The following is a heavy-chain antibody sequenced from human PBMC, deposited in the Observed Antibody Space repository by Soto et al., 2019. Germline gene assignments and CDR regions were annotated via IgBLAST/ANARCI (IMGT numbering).Heavy chain of an antibody. CDR2: IYYNGST. CDR3: ARLTDCGGDCPLFDY. J-gene: IGHJ4*02. CDR1: GGSISGYY. Sequence: PSETLSLTCTVSGGSISGYYWSWIRQPPGKGLEWIDYIYYNGSTNYNPSLKSRVTISVDTSKNQFSLKPSSVTAADTAVYYCARLTDCGGDCPLFDYWGQGTLVTVSS. V-gene: IGHV4-59*01. D-gene: IGHD2-21*02.